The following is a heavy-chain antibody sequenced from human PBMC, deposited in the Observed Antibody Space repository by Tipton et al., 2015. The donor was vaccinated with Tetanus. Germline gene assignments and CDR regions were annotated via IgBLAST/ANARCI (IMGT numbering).Heavy chain of an antibody. CDR3: ARDWAYNSFDS. V-gene: IGHV3-7*01. CDR1: GFPFTSSW. D-gene: IGHD5-24*01. J-gene: IGHJ4*02. CDR2: IKEDGCAQ. Sequence: SLRLSCVASGFPFTSSWMTWVRQAPGKGLEWLANIKEDGCAQNYLSSVRGRFTISRDNAENSLYLHMTALRAEDTAVYFCARDWAYNSFDSWGQGTLVAVSS.